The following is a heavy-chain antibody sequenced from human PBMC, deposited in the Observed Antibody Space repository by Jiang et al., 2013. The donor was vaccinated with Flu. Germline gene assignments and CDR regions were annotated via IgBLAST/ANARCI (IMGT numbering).Heavy chain of an antibody. Sequence: DGETIYAEKFQGRVTITADTSTDTAYMELSSLRSEDTAVYYCATEGDYGGNPTLGYWGQGTLVTVSS. CDR3: ATEGDYGGNPTLGY. CDR2: DGET. J-gene: IGHJ4*02. V-gene: IGHV1-69-2*01. D-gene: IGHD4-23*01.